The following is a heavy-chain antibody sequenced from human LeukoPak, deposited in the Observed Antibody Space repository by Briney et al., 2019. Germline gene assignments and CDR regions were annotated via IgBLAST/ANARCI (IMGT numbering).Heavy chain of an antibody. V-gene: IGHV1-8*01. CDR3: ARVGYCSGGSCLWYFDL. CDR1: GYTFTSYD. CDR2: MNPNSGNT. J-gene: IGHJ2*01. Sequence: ASVMVSCKATGYTFTSYDINWVRQATGQGLEWMGWMNPNSGNTGYAQKFQGRVTMTRNTSISTAYMELSSLRSEDTAVYYCARVGYCSGGSCLWYFDLWGRGTLVTVSS. D-gene: IGHD2-15*01.